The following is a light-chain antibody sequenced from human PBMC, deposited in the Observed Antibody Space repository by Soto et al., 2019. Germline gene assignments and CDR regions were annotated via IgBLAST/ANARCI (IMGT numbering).Light chain of an antibody. CDR2: GVS. J-gene: IGKJ1*01. Sequence: EIVMTQSPATLSVSRVERATLSCMASQSVSSYLAWYQKKPGQAPRLLIYGVSSRATGIPDRFSGSGSGTDFTLTISRLEPEDFAVYYCQQYGTSPRTFGQGTKGDIK. CDR3: QQYGTSPRT. V-gene: IGKV3-20*01. CDR1: QSVSSY.